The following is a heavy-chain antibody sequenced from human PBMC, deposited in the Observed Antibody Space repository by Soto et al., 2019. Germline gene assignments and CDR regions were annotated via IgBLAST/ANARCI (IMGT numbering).Heavy chain of an antibody. Sequence: ASVKVSCKASGYTFTSFDINWVRHATGQGLEWMGWMNPNSGHTGYAQKFQGRVTMTRDTSISTAYMELSSLRYEDTAVYYCTRGRNSGDGYNGGGYWGQGTLVTVSS. CDR1: GYTFTSFD. V-gene: IGHV1-8*01. CDR2: MNPNSGHT. CDR3: TRGRNSGDGYNGGGY. D-gene: IGHD1-1*01. J-gene: IGHJ4*02.